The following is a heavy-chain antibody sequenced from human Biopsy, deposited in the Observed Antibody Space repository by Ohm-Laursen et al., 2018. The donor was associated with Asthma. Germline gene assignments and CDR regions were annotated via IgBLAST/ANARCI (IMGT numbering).Heavy chain of an antibody. CDR3: ARAVDYSHYYGIDV. D-gene: IGHD3-10*01. Sequence: SVKVSCNTSGYTFNSAGITWVRQAPGQRLEWMGWISVYNGNTKVAQKLQDRVTMITDTSTSTAYMELRSLRSDGTAVYFCARAVDYSHYYGIDVWGQGTTVTVS. CDR1: GYTFNSAG. J-gene: IGHJ6*02. CDR2: ISVYNGNT. V-gene: IGHV1-18*01.